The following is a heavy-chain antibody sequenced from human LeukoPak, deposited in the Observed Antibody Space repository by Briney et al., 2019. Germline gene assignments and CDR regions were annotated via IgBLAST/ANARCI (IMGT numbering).Heavy chain of an antibody. J-gene: IGHJ6*02. V-gene: IGHV3-21*05. CDR1: GFTFSNYN. D-gene: IGHD4-23*01. CDR2: ITNSGSDI. Sequence: PGGSLRLSCAASGFTFSNYNMNWVRQAPGKGLEWVSYITNSGSDINYADSVKGRFTIARDNAKNSLYLQMNSVRAEDTAVYECARSIGASGGGVDVWGEGTTVTV. CDR3: ARSIGASGGGVDV.